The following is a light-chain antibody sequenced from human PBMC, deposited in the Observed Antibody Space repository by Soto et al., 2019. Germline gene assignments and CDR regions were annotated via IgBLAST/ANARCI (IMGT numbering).Light chain of an antibody. CDR1: QTISNW. CDR3: QQYKSYSPRT. V-gene: IGKV1-5*01. Sequence: QMTQSPSTLSASVGDRVTITCRASQTISNWLAWYQQRPGKAPQLLISDASRLESGVPSRFSGSGSGTEFTLTISSLQPDDSATYYCQQYKSYSPRTFGQGTKVDIK. J-gene: IGKJ1*01. CDR2: DAS.